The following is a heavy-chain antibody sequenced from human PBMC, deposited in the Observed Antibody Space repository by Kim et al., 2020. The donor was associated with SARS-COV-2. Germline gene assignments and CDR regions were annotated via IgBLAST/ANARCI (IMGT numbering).Heavy chain of an antibody. J-gene: IGHJ6*02. CDR2: ISSSSSTI. CDR3: ARDWSSSWISFSWAPILDRDSDYYYYGMDV. D-gene: IGHD6-13*01. CDR1: GFTFSSYS. Sequence: GGSLRLSCAASGFTFSSYSMNWVRQAPGKGLEWVSYISSSSSTIYYADSVKGRFTISRDNAKNSLYLQTNSLRDEDTAVYYCARDWSSSWISFSWAPILDRDSDYYYYGMDVWGQGTTVTVSS. V-gene: IGHV3-48*02.